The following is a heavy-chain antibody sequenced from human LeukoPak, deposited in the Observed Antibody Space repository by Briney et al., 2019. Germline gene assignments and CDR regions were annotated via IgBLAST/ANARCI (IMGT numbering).Heavy chain of an antibody. CDR1: GFIFNKYT. CDR3: ATSALAV. Sequence: PGGSLRLSCAASGFIFNKYTMTWVRQAPGKGLEWLSYISDRHVTYYADSVKGRFTISRDNAKNSLSLQMNNLRAADTAVYFCATSALAVWGQGTVVTVSS. V-gene: IGHV3-48*01. D-gene: IGHD2-15*01. CDR2: ISDRHVT. J-gene: IGHJ4*02.